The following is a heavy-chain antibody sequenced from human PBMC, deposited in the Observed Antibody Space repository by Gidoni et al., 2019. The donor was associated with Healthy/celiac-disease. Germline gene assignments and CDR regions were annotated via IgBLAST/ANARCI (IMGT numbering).Heavy chain of an antibody. D-gene: IGHD4-17*01. CDR3: ASSIRVYWYFDL. CDR2: IYYSGRT. CDR1: GGSISSSSYY. J-gene: IGHJ2*01. V-gene: IGHV4-39*07. Sequence: QLQLQESGPGLVKPSETLSLTCTGSGGSISSSSYYCGWIRQPPGKGLEWIGSIYYSGRTYYNPSLKSRVTISVDTPKNQFSLKLSSLTAADTAVYYCASSIRVYWYFDLWGRGTLVTVSS.